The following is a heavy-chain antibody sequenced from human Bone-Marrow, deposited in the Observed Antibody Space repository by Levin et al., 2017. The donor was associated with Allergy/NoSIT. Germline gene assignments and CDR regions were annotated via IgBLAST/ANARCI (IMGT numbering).Heavy chain of an antibody. V-gene: IGHV5-51*01. D-gene: IGHD3-16*01. CDR1: GFTFTNHW. J-gene: IGHJ4*02. CDR3: AGQGGGPHFDSSPFDF. CDR2: IFPGDSDT. Sequence: GESLKISCKGSGFTFTNHWIGWVRQMPGKGLEWIGIIFPGDSDTRYSPSFEGHVSMSVDTSISTAFLQWSCLKDSDTAMYFCAGQGGGPHFDSSPFDFWGQGTLVTVSS.